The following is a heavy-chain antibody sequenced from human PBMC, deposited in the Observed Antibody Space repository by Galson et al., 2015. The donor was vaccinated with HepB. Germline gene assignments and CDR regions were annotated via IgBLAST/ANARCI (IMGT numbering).Heavy chain of an antibody. Sequence: SLRLSCAASGFTFSSYAMHWVRQAPGKGLEWVAVISYDGSNKYYADSVKGRFTISRDNSKNTLYLQMNSLRAEDTAVYYCARGTPMVRGEIVQYYFDYWGQGTLVTVSS. J-gene: IGHJ4*02. CDR2: ISYDGSNK. D-gene: IGHD3-10*01. CDR3: ARGTPMVRGEIVQYYFDY. CDR1: GFTFSSYA. V-gene: IGHV3-30*04.